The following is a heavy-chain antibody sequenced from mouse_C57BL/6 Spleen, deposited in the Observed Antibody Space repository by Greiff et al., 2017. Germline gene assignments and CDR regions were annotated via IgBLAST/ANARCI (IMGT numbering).Heavy chain of an antibody. CDR2: IFPGSGST. CDR3: ARARYLLGAMDY. V-gene: IGHV1-75*01. Sequence: QVQLQQSGPELVKPGASVKISCKASGYTFTDYYINWVKQRPGQGLEWIGWIFPGSGSTYYNETFKGKATLTVDKSSSTAYMLLSSPTSADYEVDVCARARYLLGAMDYWGQGTSVTVSS. D-gene: IGHD5-1*01. CDR1: GYTFTDYY. J-gene: IGHJ4*01.